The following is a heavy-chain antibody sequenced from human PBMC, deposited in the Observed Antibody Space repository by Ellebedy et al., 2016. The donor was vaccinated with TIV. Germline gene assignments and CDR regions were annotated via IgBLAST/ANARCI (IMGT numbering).Heavy chain of an antibody. CDR3: ARADLEYGGSKAVTLDY. Sequence: GESLKISXAASGFTFSSYSMNWVRQAPGKGLEWVSYISSSSSTIYYADSVKGRFTISRDNAKNSLYLQMNSLRAEDTAVYYCARADLEYGGSKAVTLDYWGQGTLVTVSS. V-gene: IGHV3-48*01. CDR1: GFTFSSYS. J-gene: IGHJ4*02. CDR2: ISSSSSTI. D-gene: IGHD3-16*01.